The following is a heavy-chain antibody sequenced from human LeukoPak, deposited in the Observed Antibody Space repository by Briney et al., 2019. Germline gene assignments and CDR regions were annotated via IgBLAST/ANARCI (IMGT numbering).Heavy chain of an antibody. J-gene: IGHJ4*02. Sequence: ASVTVSCKTSGYTFTNYDINWVRQATGQGLERLGWMSPGSGYTGYAQKFQGRVTMTRDISITTAYVELSSLRSEDTAVYYCARGIEAGVDYWGQGTLVTVPS. D-gene: IGHD6-25*01. CDR2: MSPGSGYT. CDR3: ARGIEAGVDY. V-gene: IGHV1-8*02. CDR1: GYTFTNYD.